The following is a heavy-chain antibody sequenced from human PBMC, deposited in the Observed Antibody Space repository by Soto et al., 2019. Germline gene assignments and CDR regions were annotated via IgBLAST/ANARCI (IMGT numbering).Heavy chain of an antibody. D-gene: IGHD1-26*01. J-gene: IGHJ4*02. Sequence: PSATLYITCTVSGGSISSGGYYWSWIRQHPGKGLEWIGYIYYSGSTYYNPSLKSRVTISVDTSKNQFSLKLSSVTAADTAVYYCAKYIVGATTEFDYWGQGTLVTVSS. CDR1: GGSISSGGYY. CDR2: IYYSGST. CDR3: AKYIVGATTEFDY. V-gene: IGHV4-31*03.